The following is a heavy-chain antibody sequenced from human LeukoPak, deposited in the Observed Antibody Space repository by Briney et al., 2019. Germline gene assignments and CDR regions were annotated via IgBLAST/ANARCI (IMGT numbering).Heavy chain of an antibody. J-gene: IGHJ2*01. CDR1: GGSISSYY. V-gene: IGHV4-4*07. CDR2: IYTSGST. CDR3: ATGGSGYWYFDL. Sequence: KSSETLSLTCTVSGGSISSYYWSWIRQPAGKGLEWIGRIYTSGSTNYNPSLESRVTISVDKSKNQFSLKLSSVTAADTAVYYCATGGSGYWYFDLWGRGTLVTVSS. D-gene: IGHD2-8*02.